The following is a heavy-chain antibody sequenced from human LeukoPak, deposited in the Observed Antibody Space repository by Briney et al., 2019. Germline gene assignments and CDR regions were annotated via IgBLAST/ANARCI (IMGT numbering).Heavy chain of an antibody. Sequence: GGSLRLSCAATGFAFSSYGMHWVRQAPGKGLEWVAVISYDGSNKYYADSVKGRFTISRDNSKITLYLQMNSLRAEDTAVYYCANGGGMGRGVMVGEWGQGTLVTVSS. CDR1: GFAFSSYG. CDR3: ANGGGMGRGVMVGE. V-gene: IGHV3-30*18. J-gene: IGHJ4*02. D-gene: IGHD3-10*01. CDR2: ISYDGSNK.